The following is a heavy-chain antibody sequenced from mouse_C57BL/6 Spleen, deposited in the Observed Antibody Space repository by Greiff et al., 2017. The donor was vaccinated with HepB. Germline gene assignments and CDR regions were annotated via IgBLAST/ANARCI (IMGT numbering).Heavy chain of an antibody. CDR1: GFSLTSYG. J-gene: IGHJ4*01. Sequence: VHLVESGPGLVQPSQSLSITCTVSGFSLTSYGVHWVRQSPGKGLEWLGVIWRGGSTDYNAAFMSRLSITKDNSKSQVFFKMNSLQADDTAIYYCAKKSNYPNAMDYWGQGTSVTVSS. D-gene: IGHD2-5*01. CDR2: IWRGGST. V-gene: IGHV2-5*01. CDR3: AKKSNYPNAMDY.